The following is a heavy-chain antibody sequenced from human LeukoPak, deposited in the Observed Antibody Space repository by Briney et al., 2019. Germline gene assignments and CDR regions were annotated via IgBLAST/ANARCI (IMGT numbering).Heavy chain of an antibody. Sequence: GESLKISCKGSGYSYTSYWIGWVRQLPGKGLEWMGIIYPGDSDTRYSPSFQGQVTISADKSIRTAYLQWSSLKASDTAMSDCARRRSSGWSNVSSWFDPWGQGTLVTVSS. V-gene: IGHV5-51*01. J-gene: IGHJ5*02. CDR1: GYSYTSYW. CDR2: IYPGDSDT. CDR3: ARRRSSGWSNVSSWFDP. D-gene: IGHD6-19*01.